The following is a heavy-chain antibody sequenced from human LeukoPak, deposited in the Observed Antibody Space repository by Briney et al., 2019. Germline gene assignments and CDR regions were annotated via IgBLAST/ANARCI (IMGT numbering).Heavy chain of an antibody. Sequence: PGGSLRLSCAASGFTFSSYEMNWVRQAPGNGLEWVSYISRSANTIYYADSVKGRFTISRDNAKNSLYLQMNSLRAEDTAVYYCAREPTLRRPPTYYYYGMDVWGQGTTVTVSS. CDR2: ISRSANTI. J-gene: IGHJ6*02. CDR1: GFTFSSYE. CDR3: AREPTLRRPPTYYYYGMDV. V-gene: IGHV3-48*03.